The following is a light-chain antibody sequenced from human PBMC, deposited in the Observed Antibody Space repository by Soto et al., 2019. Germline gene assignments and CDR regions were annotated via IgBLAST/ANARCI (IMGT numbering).Light chain of an antibody. Sequence: DIQLTQSPSFLSASVGDRVTITCRASQDISAYLAWYQQKPGKAPKLLIYAASTLKSGVPSRFSGSGSGTEFTLTISSLQPEDFATYYCQQLNSYPPWTFGQGTKVEIK. CDR2: AAS. V-gene: IGKV1-9*01. CDR3: QQLNSYPPWT. J-gene: IGKJ1*01. CDR1: QDISAY.